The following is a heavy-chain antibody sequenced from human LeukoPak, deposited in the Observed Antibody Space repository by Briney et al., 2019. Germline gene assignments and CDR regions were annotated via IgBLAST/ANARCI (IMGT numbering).Heavy chain of an antibody. CDR2: IYWDDDK. CDR1: GFSLSTRGVA. V-gene: IGHV2-5*02. Sequence: SGPTLVNPPQTLTLTCTFSGFSLSTRGVAVGWIRQPPGKALEWLAFIYWDDDKRISPSLKNRLTVTKDTSKNQVVLTLTNMDPADTATYYCAHRGVGAANWLDPWGQGTLVTVSS. J-gene: IGHJ5*02. CDR3: AHRGVGAANWLDP. D-gene: IGHD1-26*01.